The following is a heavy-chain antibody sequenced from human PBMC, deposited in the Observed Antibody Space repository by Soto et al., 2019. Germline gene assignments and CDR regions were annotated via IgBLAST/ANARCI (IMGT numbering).Heavy chain of an antibody. CDR2: ISSSGSTI. CDR3: ARGYDILTGHDY. D-gene: IGHD3-9*01. J-gene: IGHJ4*02. V-gene: IGHV3-11*01. Sequence: GSLRLSCAASVFTFTDYYMSWILQAPGKGLEWVSYISSSGSTIYYADSVKGRFTISRDNAKNSLYLQMNSLRAEDTAVYYCARGYDILTGHDYWGQGTLVTVSS. CDR1: VFTFTDYY.